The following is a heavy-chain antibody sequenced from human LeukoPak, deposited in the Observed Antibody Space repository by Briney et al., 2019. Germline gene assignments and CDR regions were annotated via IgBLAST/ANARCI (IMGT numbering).Heavy chain of an antibody. CDR3: ARDPSMVRGVTDAFDI. CDR1: GFTFSSYS. CDR2: ISSSSSYI. D-gene: IGHD3-10*01. Sequence: PGGSLRLSCAASGFTFSSYSMNWVRQAPGTGLEWVSSISSSSSYIYYADSVKGRFTISRDNAKNSLYLQMNSLRAEDTAVYYCARDPSMVRGVTDAFDIWGQGTMVTVSS. V-gene: IGHV3-21*01. J-gene: IGHJ3*02.